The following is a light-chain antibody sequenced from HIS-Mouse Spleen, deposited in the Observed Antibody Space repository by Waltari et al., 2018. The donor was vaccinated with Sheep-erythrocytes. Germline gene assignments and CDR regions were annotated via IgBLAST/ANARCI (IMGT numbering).Light chain of an antibody. CDR2: EGS. J-gene: IGLJ3*02. V-gene: IGLV2-23*01. Sequence: QPALTQPASVSGSPGQSITISCTSTISDVGCYNLFPWYQQQPGKAPKLMIYEGSKRPSGVSNRFSGSKSGNTASLTISGLQAEDEADYYCCSYAGSSTPWVFGGGTKLTVL. CDR3: CSYAGSSTPWV. CDR1: ISDVGCYNL.